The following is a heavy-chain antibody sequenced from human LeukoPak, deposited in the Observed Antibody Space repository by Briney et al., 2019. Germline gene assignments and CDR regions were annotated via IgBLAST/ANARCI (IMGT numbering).Heavy chain of an antibody. Sequence: GGSLRLSCAASGFTFSSYAMHWVRQAPGKGLEWVAVISYDGSNKYYADSVKGRFTISRDNSKNTPYLQMNSLRAEDTAVYYCARSNLGQLDYWGQGTLVTVSS. CDR1: GFTFSSYA. D-gene: IGHD1-14*01. CDR3: ARSNLGQLDY. CDR2: ISYDGSNK. J-gene: IGHJ4*02. V-gene: IGHV3-30*04.